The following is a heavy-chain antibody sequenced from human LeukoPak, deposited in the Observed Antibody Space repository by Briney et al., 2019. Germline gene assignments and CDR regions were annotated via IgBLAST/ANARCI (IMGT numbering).Heavy chain of an antibody. Sequence: SGGSLRLSCAASGFTFSSYAMSWVRQAPGKGLEWVSATSGPGGSRDYADSVKGRFTISRDNSKNTLYLQMNSLRAEDTAIYYCAKKVGLVSAPLYYFDLWGQGTLVTVSS. CDR3: AKKVGLVSAPLYYFDL. CDR2: TSGPGGSR. J-gene: IGHJ4*02. D-gene: IGHD6-6*01. CDR1: GFTFSSYA. V-gene: IGHV3-23*01.